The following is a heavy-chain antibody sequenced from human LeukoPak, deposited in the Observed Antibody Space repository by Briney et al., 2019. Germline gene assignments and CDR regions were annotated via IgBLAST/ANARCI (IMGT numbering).Heavy chain of an antibody. CDR2: INPSGGST. J-gene: IGHJ4*02. D-gene: IGHD4-17*01. V-gene: IGHV1-46*01. CDR1: GYTFTSYY. CDR3: ARDHGDYPFDY. Sequence: ASVKVSCKASGYTFTSYYMHWVRQATGQGLEWMGIINPSGGSTSYAQKFQGRVTMTRDTSTSTVYMELSSLRSEDTAVYYCARDHGDYPFDYWGQGTLVTVSS.